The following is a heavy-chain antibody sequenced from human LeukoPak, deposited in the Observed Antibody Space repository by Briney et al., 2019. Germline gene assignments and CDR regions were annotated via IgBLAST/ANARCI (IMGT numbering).Heavy chain of an antibody. J-gene: IGHJ6*02. D-gene: IGHD1-26*01. V-gene: IGHV3-23*01. CDR1: GFTFSSYA. CDR3: GNTDRQFRGSYGMDV. CDR2: IGASGDST. Sequence: PGGSLRLSCAASGFTFSSYAMSWVRQAPGKGLEWVSAIGASGDSTCYTDPVKGRFTISRDNSKNTLFLQMDSLRAEDTAVYYWGNTDRQFRGSYGMDVWGQGTTVTVSS.